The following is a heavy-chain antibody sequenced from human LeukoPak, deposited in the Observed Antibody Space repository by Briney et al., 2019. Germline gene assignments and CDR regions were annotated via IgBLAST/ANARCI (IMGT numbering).Heavy chain of an antibody. J-gene: IGHJ4*02. Sequence: PGGSLRLSCAASRFTFDDYAMHWIRQAPGKGLEWVSGISWNSGSIGYADSVKGRFTISRDNAKNSLYLQMNSLRAEDMALYYCAKGSSGWYYYFDYWGQGTLVTVSS. D-gene: IGHD6-19*01. CDR1: RFTFDDYA. V-gene: IGHV3-9*03. CDR3: AKGSSGWYYYFDY. CDR2: ISWNSGSI.